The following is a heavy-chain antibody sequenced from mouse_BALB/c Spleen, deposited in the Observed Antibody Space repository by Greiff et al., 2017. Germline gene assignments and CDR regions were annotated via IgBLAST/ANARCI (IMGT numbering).Heavy chain of an antibody. J-gene: IGHJ3*01. V-gene: IGHV6-6*02. CDR3: TRLGDRSFAY. CDR1: GFTFSNYW. D-gene: IGHD6-5*01. CDR2: IRLKSNNYAT. Sequence: EVKLVESGGGLVQPGGSMKLSCVASGFTFSNYWMNWVRQSPEKGLEWVAEIRLKSNNYATHYAESVKGRFTISRDDSKSSVYLQMNNLRAEDTGIYYCTRLGDRSFAYWGQGTLVTVSA.